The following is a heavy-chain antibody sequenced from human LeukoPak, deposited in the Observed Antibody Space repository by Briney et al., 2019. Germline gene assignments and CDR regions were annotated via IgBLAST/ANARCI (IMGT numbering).Heavy chain of an antibody. V-gene: IGHV4-4*02. J-gene: IGHJ4*02. CDR3: AIEGCPYHPLDY. D-gene: IGHD1-14*01. CDR2: VNLQGST. CDR1: GVSISNTNW. Sequence: SETLSLTCGLSGVSISNTNWWTWFRQPPGKGLEWIGEVNLQGSTNYNPSLKSRVAISVDKSENHISLKLTSVTAADTAVYYCAIEGCPYHPLDYSGQGTLVTVAS.